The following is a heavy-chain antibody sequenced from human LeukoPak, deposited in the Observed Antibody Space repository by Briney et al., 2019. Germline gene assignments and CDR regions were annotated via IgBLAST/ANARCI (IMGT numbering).Heavy chain of an antibody. CDR3: ARDWEYDSLGRYYYYGMDA. J-gene: IGHJ6*02. CDR1: GFTFSGHA. CDR2: ISLDGNNK. V-gene: IGHV3-30*04. Sequence: GGSLRLSCAVSGFTFSGHAMHWVRQAPGKGLEWVAVISLDGNNKYHADSVKGRFTIPRDNSKNTLFLQMNSLRTEDTAVYYCARDWEYDSLGRYYYYGMDAWGQGTTVIVTS. D-gene: IGHD3-9*01.